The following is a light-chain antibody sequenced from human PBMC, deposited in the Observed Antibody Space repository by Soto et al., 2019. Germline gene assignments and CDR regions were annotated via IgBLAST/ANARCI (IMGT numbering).Light chain of an antibody. Sequence: ERVLTQSPGTLSLSQGERATLSCRASLSLSSNYLAWYQHKPGQAPRLLISDASNRATGIPARFSGSGSETDFTLTISRLEPEDFAVYYCQQYSSSRTFGQGSNADIK. CDR1: LSLSSNY. J-gene: IGKJ1*01. CDR2: DAS. CDR3: QQYSSSRT. V-gene: IGKV3-20*01.